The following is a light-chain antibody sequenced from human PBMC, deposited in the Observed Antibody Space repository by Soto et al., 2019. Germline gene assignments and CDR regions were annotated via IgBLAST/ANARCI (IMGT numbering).Light chain of an antibody. CDR2: GAS. V-gene: IGKV3-20*01. CDR3: QQYGSSAPLT. Sequence: EIVLTQSPGTLSLSPGERATLSCRAIQSVSSTYLAWYQQKPGQAPRLLMYGASSRAAGIPDRFSGSGSGTDFTLTISRLEPEDFAVYYCQQYGSSAPLTFGGGTKVDIK. CDR1: QSVSSTY. J-gene: IGKJ4*01.